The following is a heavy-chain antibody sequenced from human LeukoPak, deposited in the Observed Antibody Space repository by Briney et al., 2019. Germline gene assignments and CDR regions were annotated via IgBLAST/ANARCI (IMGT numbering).Heavy chain of an antibody. CDR2: IYTSGST. CDR1: GGSISSGSYY. J-gene: IGHJ4*02. CDR3: ARVVGATTFVY. Sequence: PSQTLSLTCTVSGGSISSGSYYWSWIRQPAGKGLEWIGRIYTSGSTNYNPSLKSRVTISVDTSKNQFSLKLSSVTAADTAVYYCARVVGATTFVYWGQGTLVTVSS. V-gene: IGHV4-61*02. D-gene: IGHD1-26*01.